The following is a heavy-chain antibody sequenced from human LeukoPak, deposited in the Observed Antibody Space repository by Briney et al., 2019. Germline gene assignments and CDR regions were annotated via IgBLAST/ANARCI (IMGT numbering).Heavy chain of an antibody. Sequence: GGSLRLSCAASGFTFSSYAMSWVRQAPGKGLEWVSAISGSGGSTYYADSVKGRFTISRDNSKSTLYLQMNSLRAEDTAVYYCAREYSSSWFIFDYWGQGTLVTVSS. D-gene: IGHD6-13*01. V-gene: IGHV3-23*01. CDR1: GFTFSSYA. CDR3: AREYSSSWFIFDY. J-gene: IGHJ4*02. CDR2: ISGSGGST.